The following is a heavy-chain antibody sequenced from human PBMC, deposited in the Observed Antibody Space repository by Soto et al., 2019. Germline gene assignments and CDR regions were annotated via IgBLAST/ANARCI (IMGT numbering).Heavy chain of an antibody. CDR3: AKDGYTDYYYYGMDV. D-gene: IGHD3-16*02. J-gene: IGHJ6*02. CDR2: ISYDGSNK. Sequence: QVQLVESGGGVVQPGRSLRLSCAASGFTFSSYGMHWVRQAPGKGLEWVAVISYDGSNKYYADSVKGRFTIPRDNSKNTLYLQMNSLRAEDTAVYYCAKDGYTDYYYYGMDVWGQGTTVTVSS. V-gene: IGHV3-30*18. CDR1: GFTFSSYG.